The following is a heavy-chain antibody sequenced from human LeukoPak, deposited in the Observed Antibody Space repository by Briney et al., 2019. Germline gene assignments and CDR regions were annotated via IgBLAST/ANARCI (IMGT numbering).Heavy chain of an antibody. V-gene: IGHV4-59*08. CDR3: ARGTLTFDAFDI. D-gene: IGHD1-7*01. Sequence: SETLSLTCTVSGGSISTYYWGWIRQPPGEGLEWIGYVSSNEGTNYNPSLKSRVTILVDTSKNQFSLKLSSVTAADTAVYYCARGTLTFDAFDIWGQGTMVTVSS. CDR2: VSSNEGT. J-gene: IGHJ3*02. CDR1: GGSISTYY.